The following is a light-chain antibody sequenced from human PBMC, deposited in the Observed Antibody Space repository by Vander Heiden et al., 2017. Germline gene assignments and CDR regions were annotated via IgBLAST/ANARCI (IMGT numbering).Light chain of an antibody. V-gene: IGLV1-40*01. CDR3: QSYDSSLSVYV. J-gene: IGLJ1*01. Sequence: QSVLTQPPSVSGAPGQRVTISCTGSSSNIGARYDVHWYQQLPGTAPKLLIYGNSNRPSGVPDRFSGSKSGTSASLAITGLQAEDESDYYCQSYDSSLSVYVFGTGTKVNVL. CDR1: SSNIGARYD. CDR2: GNS.